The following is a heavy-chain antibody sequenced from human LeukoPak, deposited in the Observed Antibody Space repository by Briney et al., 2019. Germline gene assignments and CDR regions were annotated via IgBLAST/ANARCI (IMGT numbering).Heavy chain of an antibody. J-gene: IGHJ4*02. D-gene: IGHD2-15*01. V-gene: IGHV3-7*01. CDR2: LNQDSSEK. CDR3: VQGWRDN. CDR1: GDSITSPNW. Sequence: PSETLSLTCDVSGDSITSPNWWSWVRQAPGKGLEWVANLNQDSSEKYYVDSVKGRFTISRDNAKNSLYLQLNTLRPEDTAVYYCVQGWRDNWGQGTLVTVSS.